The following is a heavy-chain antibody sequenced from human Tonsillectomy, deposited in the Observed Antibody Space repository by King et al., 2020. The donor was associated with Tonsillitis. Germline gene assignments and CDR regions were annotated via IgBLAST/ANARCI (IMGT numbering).Heavy chain of an antibody. Sequence: ITLKESGPTLVKPTQTLTLTCTFSGFSLSTSGVGVGWIRQPPGKALEWLALIYWDDNKRYSPSLKSRLTITKDTSRNQVVLTVTNMDPVDTATYYCARGSGNYYDYYFDYWGQGTLVTVSS. CDR2: IYWDDNK. J-gene: IGHJ4*02. V-gene: IGHV2-5*02. CDR1: GFSLSTSGVG. D-gene: IGHD3-10*01. CDR3: ARGSGNYYDYYFDY.